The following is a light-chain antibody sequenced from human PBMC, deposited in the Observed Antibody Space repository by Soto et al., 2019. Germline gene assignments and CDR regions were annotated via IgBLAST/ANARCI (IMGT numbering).Light chain of an antibody. CDR2: GAS. Sequence: EVVLTQCPGTLSMYPGEGATLSSRASQSVGGTFLAWYQQKGGQAPRLLIHGASNRATGIPDRFSGSGSGTDFTLTISRLEPEDCAVYYCKQYGGSPRTFGQGTKVDFK. V-gene: IGKV3-20*01. J-gene: IGKJ1*01. CDR1: QSVGGTF. CDR3: KQYGGSPRT.